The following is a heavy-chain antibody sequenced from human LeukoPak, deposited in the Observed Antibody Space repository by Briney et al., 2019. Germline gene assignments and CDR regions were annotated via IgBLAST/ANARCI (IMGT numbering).Heavy chain of an antibody. CDR2: VNEDGSEK. Sequence: GGSLRLSCAASGFTFNKHWMSWVRQAPGKGLERVANVNEDGSEKYYVDSVTGRFTISRDNAKNSLSLQVSSLRAEDTAVYYCTREDDGGDWGRAFDIWGRGTMVTVSS. CDR1: GFTFNKHW. V-gene: IGHV3-7*01. D-gene: IGHD2-21*02. CDR3: TREDDGGDWGRAFDI. J-gene: IGHJ3*02.